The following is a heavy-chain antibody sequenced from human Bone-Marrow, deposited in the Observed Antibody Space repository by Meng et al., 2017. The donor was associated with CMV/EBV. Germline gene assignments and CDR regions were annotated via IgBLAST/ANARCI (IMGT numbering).Heavy chain of an antibody. J-gene: IGHJ6*02. V-gene: IGHV3-30*02. CDR2: IRYDGSNK. CDR3: ARDISPWRSNGGYYYYGMDV. Sequence: GESLKISCAASGFTFSSYGMHWVRQAPGKGLEWVAFIRYDGSNKYYADSVKGRFTISRDNSKITLYLQMNSLRAEDTAVYYCARDISPWRSNGGYYYYGMDVWGQGTTVTVSS. D-gene: IGHD3-3*02. CDR1: GFTFSSYG.